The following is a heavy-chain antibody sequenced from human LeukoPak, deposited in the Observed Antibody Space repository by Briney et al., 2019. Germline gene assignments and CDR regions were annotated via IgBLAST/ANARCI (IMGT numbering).Heavy chain of an antibody. J-gene: IGHJ4*02. CDR2: IAANSGDT. CDR3: ARDIAPSGQWLFDY. V-gene: IGHV1-2*02. CDR1: GYTFTGYY. D-gene: IGHD6-19*01. Sequence: ASVKVCCKASGYTFTGYYIHWLRPAPGQGLAWMRWIAANSGDTNYAQKFRGRVTMTRDTSVSTAYMELSRLRSDDTAVYYCARDIAPSGQWLFDYWGQGTLVTVSS.